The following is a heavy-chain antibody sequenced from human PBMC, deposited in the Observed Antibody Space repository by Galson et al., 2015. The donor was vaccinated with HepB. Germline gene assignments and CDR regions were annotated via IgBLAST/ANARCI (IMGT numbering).Heavy chain of an antibody. CDR1: GSSISSGGYY. D-gene: IGHD6-13*01. Sequence: LSLTCTVSGSSISSGGYYWSWIRQHPGKGLEWIGYIYYSGSTYYNPSLKSRVTISVDTSKNQFSLKLSSVTAADTAVYYCARGYSSWGGFDPWGQGTLVTVSS. CDR3: ARGYSSWGGFDP. CDR2: IYYSGST. V-gene: IGHV4-31*03. J-gene: IGHJ5*02.